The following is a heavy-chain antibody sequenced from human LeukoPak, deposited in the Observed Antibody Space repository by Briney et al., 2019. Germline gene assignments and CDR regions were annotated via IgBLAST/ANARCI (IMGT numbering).Heavy chain of an antibody. D-gene: IGHD2-2*02. Sequence: SLMISCQAAGYTFIGIWYCWLRRLPAREVVGLGSVYPADSDTRYSPSFEGHVTISADKSTNTAFLQWNSLQSSDSGIYFCARTQGLYGAADYWGQGTLVISSS. CDR1: GYTFIGIW. CDR2: VYPADSDT. V-gene: IGHV5-51*01. CDR3: ARTQGLYGAADY. J-gene: IGHJ4*02.